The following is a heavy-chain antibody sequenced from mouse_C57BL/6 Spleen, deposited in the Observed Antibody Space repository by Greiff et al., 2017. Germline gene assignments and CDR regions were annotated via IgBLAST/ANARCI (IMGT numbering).Heavy chain of an antibody. J-gene: IGHJ2*01. V-gene: IGHV1-62-2*01. CDR3: ARHEDRRYGSRGNYSDY. CDR2: FYPGSGSI. D-gene: IGHD1-1*01. Sequence: QVQLKQSGAELVKPGASVKLSCKASGYTFTEYTIHWVKQRSGQGLEWIGWFYPGSGSIKYNEKFKDKATLTADKSSSTVYMELSRLTSEDSAVYFCARHEDRRYGSRGNYSDYWGQGTTLTVSS. CDR1: GYTFTEYT.